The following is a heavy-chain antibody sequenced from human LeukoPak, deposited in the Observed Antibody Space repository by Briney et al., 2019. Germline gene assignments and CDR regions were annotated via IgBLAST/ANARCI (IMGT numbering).Heavy chain of an antibody. CDR1: GFTFSTYT. V-gene: IGHV3-21*01. Sequence: GGSLRLSCAASGFTFSTYTMNWVRQAPGKGLEWVSSISSSSSYIYYADSVKGRFTISRDNAKNSLDLQMNSLRAEDTAVYYCAKRPNYDILTGYYRGYFDYWGQGTLVTVSS. CDR3: AKRPNYDILTGYYRGYFDY. CDR2: ISSSSSYI. D-gene: IGHD3-9*01. J-gene: IGHJ4*02.